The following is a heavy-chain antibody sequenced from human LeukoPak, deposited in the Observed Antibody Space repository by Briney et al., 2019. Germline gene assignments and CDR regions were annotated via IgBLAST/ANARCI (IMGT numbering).Heavy chain of an antibody. V-gene: IGHV4-59*01. CDR1: GGSISSYY. J-gene: IGHJ4*02. CDR3: ARGAPIILETGYDY. Sequence: SETLSLTCTVSGGSISSYYWSWIRQPPGKGLEWIGYIYYSGRTNYNPSLKSRVTISVDTSKNQFSLKLSSVTAADTAVYYCARGAPIILETGYDYWGQGTLVTVSS. D-gene: IGHD3-9*01. CDR2: IYYSGRT.